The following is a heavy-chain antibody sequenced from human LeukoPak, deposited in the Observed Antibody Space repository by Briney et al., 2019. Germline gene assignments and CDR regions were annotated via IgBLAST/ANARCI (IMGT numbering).Heavy chain of an antibody. D-gene: IGHD2-15*01. CDR2: ISAYSGNT. Sequence: ASVKVSCKASGYTFTSYGISWVRQAPGQGLEWMGWISAYSGNTNYAQKLQGRVTMTTDTSTSTAYMELRSLRSDDTAVYYCAREDGGKYCSGGSCASQGPYYYYYMDVWGKGTTVTVSS. V-gene: IGHV1-18*01. J-gene: IGHJ6*03. CDR3: AREDGGKYCSGGSCASQGPYYYYYMDV. CDR1: GYTFTSYG.